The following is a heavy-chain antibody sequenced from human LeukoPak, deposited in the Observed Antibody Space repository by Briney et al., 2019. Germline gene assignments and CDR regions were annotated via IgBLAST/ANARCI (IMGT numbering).Heavy chain of an antibody. CDR2: ISSSSYI. V-gene: IGHV3-21*01. D-gene: IGHD3-10*01. CDR3: ARDMVRGVILNDY. CDR1: GFTFSSYS. Sequence: GGSLRLSCAAPGFTFSSYSMNWVRQAPGKGLEWVSSISSSSYIYYADSVKGRFTISRDNAKNSLYLQMNSLRAEDTAVYYCARDMVRGVILNDYWGQGTLVTVSS. J-gene: IGHJ4*02.